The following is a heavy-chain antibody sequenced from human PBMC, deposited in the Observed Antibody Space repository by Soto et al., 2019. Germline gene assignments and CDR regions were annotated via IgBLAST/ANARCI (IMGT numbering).Heavy chain of an antibody. CDR1: GGSVSSGSYY. D-gene: IGHD3-10*01. CDR2: IYYSGST. J-gene: IGHJ6*02. V-gene: IGHV4-61*01. Sequence: SETLSLTCTVSGGSVSSGSYYWSWIRQPPGKGLEWIGYIYYSGSTNYNPSLKSRVTISVDTSKNQFSLKLSSVTAADTAVYYCARVWFGEFNYYYYGMDVWGQGTTVT. CDR3: ARVWFGEFNYYYYGMDV.